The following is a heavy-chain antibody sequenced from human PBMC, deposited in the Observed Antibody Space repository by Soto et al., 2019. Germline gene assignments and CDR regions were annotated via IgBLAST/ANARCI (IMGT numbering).Heavy chain of an antibody. CDR1: GGSISSSSYY. CDR2: IYYSGST. Sequence: SETLSLTCTVSGGSISSSSYYWGWIRQPPGKGLEWIGSIYYSGSTYYNPSLKSRVTISVATSKNQFSLKLSSVTAADTAVYYCARRVSSGWYTGGYFDYWGQGTLVTVSS. V-gene: IGHV4-39*01. D-gene: IGHD6-19*01. CDR3: ARRVSSGWYTGGYFDY. J-gene: IGHJ4*02.